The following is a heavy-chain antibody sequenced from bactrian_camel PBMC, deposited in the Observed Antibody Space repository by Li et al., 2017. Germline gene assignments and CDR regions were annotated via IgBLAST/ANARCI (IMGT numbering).Heavy chain of an antibody. CDR1: GFTFSTYY. CDR3: AARRFVFGSLCVVQLRNYND. J-gene: IGHJ4*01. Sequence: PLVEFGGGLVQPGGSLRLSCAASGFTFSTYYMSWVRQAPGKGLEWVSSIYKDGTYTYYADSVKGRFTISQDNAKSTLYLQMNSLEPEDTGMYYCAARRFVFGSLCVVQLRNYNDWGQGTQVTVS. CDR2: IYKDGTYT. D-gene: IGHD2*01. V-gene: IGHV3S5*01.